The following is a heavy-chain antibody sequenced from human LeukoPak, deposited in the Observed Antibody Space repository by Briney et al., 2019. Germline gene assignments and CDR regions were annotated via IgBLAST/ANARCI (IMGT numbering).Heavy chain of an antibody. V-gene: IGHV1-18*01. Sequence: ASVKVSCKASGYTFTNYGISWVRQAPGQGLEWMGWISVYNGNTNYAQKLQGRVTMTTDTSSSTAYMELRSLRSDDTAVYYCARQESIAVAADYWGQGTLVTVSS. J-gene: IGHJ4*02. CDR2: ISVYNGNT. CDR3: ARQESIAVAADY. D-gene: IGHD6-19*01. CDR1: GYTFTNYG.